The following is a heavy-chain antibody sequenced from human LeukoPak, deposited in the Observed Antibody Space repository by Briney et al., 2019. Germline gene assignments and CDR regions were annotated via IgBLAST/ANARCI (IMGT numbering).Heavy chain of an antibody. CDR1: GGSFSGYY. D-gene: IGHD2-2*01. CDR2: IYYSGST. V-gene: IGHV4-34*01. CDR3: ARGGYLCSSTSCSSFDY. Sequence: SETLSLTCAVYGGSFSGYYWSWIRQPPGKGLEWIGSIYYSGSTYSNPSLKRRVTMSADTSKNQFSLKLSSVTAADTAVYYCARGGYLCSSTSCSSFDYWGQGILVTVSS. J-gene: IGHJ4*02.